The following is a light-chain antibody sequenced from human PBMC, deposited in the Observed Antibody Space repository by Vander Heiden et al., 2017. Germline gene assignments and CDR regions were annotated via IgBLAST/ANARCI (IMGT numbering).Light chain of an antibody. J-gene: IGLJ3*02. V-gene: IGLV1-47*01. CDR1: SSNIGSNY. CDR3: AGWDDSLSGQV. Sequence: QSLLHQSPSASRPPGQRVTISCSGSSSNIGSNYVYWYQQLPGTAPNTLIYRNNQRPSGVPDRFSGSKSGTSASLAISGLRFEDEADDYCAGWDDSLSGQVFGGGTKLTVL. CDR2: RNN.